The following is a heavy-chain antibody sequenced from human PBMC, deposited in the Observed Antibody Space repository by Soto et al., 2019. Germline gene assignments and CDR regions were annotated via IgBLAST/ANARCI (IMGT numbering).Heavy chain of an antibody. D-gene: IGHD2-21*02. CDR2: IYHSGST. Sequence: QLQLQESGSGLVKPSQTLALTCAVSGGSISSGGYSWSWIRQPPGKGLEWIGYIYHSGSTYYNPALKSRVTIPQDRSKNQYSLKLSSGAAANTAVYYCATGPDSGGDCYLYYLDSWGQSTLVTVSP. J-gene: IGHJ4*02. V-gene: IGHV4-30-2*01. CDR1: GGSISSGGYS. CDR3: ATGPDSGGDCYLYYLDS.